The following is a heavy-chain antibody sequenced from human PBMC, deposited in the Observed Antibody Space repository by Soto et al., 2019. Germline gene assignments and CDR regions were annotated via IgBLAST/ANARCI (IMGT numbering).Heavy chain of an antibody. CDR1: GFTFSSYA. D-gene: IGHD3-3*01. CDR3: ARDTPSYYDFWSGYRARWFDP. V-gene: IGHV3-30-3*01. CDR2: ISYDGSNK. J-gene: IGHJ5*02. Sequence: GGSLRLSCAASGFTFSSYAMHWVRQAPGKGLEWVAVISYDGSNKYYADSVKGRFTISRDNSKNTLYLQMNSLRAEDTAVYYCARDTPSYYDFWSGYRARWFDPWGQGTLVTVSS.